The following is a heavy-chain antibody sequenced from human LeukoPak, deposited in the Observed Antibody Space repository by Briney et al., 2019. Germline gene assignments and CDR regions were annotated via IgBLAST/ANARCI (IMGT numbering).Heavy chain of an antibody. Sequence: PSETLSLTCAVYGGSFSGYYWSWIRQPPGKGLEWIGEINHSGSTNYNPSLKSRVTISVDTSKNQFSLKLSSVTAADTAVYYCARRRDYYDSRGYSGPFDYWGQGTLVTVSP. CDR1: GGSFSGYY. CDR2: INHSGST. CDR3: ARRRDYYDSRGYSGPFDY. J-gene: IGHJ4*02. V-gene: IGHV4-34*01. D-gene: IGHD3-22*01.